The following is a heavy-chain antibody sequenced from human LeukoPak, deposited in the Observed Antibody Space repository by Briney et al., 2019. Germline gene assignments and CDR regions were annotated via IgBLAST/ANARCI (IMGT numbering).Heavy chain of an antibody. CDR1: GYTFTDYY. CDR3: ARDSVAGSRGRNYFDY. Sequence: ASVKVSCKASGYTFTDYYMHWVRQAPGQGLEWMGWLNPNSGDTNYAQKLQGRVTMTTDTSTSTAYMELRSLRSDDTAVYYCARDSVAGSRGRNYFDYWGQGTLVTVSS. V-gene: IGHV1-2*02. D-gene: IGHD6-19*01. J-gene: IGHJ4*02. CDR2: LNPNSGDT.